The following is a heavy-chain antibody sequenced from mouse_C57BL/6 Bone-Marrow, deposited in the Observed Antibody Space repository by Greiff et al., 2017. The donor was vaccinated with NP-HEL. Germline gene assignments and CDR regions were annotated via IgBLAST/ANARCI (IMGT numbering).Heavy chain of an antibody. CDR2: IYPSDSET. CDR1: GYTFTSYW. V-gene: IGHV1-61*01. CDR3: ARRGYYVFAY. D-gene: IGHD2-3*01. Sequence: QVQLQQPGAELVRPGSSVKLSCKASGYTFTSYWMDWVQQRPGQGLEWIGNIYPSDSETHYNQKFKDKATLTVDKSSSTAYMQLSSLTSEDSAVYYCARRGYYVFAYWGQGTLVTVSA. J-gene: IGHJ3*01.